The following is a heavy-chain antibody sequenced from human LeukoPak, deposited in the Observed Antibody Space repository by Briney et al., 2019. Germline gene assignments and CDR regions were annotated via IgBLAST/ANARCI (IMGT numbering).Heavy chain of an antibody. Sequence: PGGSLRLSCAASGFTFSDYSMKWVRQTPGKGLEWVASISSSNSNYVYYADSVKGRFTISRDNGKISLHLQMSSLRAEDTAVYYCARDLQYSSGWAIDYWGQGTLVTVSS. V-gene: IGHV3-21*01. D-gene: IGHD6-19*01. J-gene: IGHJ4*02. CDR1: GFTFSDYS. CDR2: ISSSNSNYV. CDR3: ARDLQYSSGWAIDY.